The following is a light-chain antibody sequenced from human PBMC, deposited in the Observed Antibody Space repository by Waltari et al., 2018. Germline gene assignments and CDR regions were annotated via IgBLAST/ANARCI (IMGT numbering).Light chain of an antibody. J-gene: IGKJ5*01. Sequence: EIVLTQSPGTLSLSPGERATLTCRASQSVSSSYLAWYQQKPRQAPRLLIYGASSRATGIPDRFSGSGSGTDFTLTISRLEPEDFAVYYCQQYGSSSVTVGQGTRLEIK. V-gene: IGKV3-20*01. CDR1: QSVSSSY. CDR2: GAS. CDR3: QQYGSSSVT.